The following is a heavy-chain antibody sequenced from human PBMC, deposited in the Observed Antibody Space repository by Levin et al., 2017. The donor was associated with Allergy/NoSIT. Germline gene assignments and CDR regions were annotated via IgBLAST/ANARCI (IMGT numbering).Heavy chain of an antibody. CDR1: GFTFSSFA. J-gene: IGHJ4*02. V-gene: IGHV3-23*01. CDR2: ISGSGDST. D-gene: IGHD1-26*01. Sequence: HGESLKISCAASGFTFSSFAMSWVRQAPGKGLEWVSIISGSGDSTYYADSVKGRFTISRDNSKNTLFVQMNSLGAGDTAVYYCAKGVTGSYRTPLDYWGQGTLVTVSA. CDR3: AKGVTGSYRTPLDY.